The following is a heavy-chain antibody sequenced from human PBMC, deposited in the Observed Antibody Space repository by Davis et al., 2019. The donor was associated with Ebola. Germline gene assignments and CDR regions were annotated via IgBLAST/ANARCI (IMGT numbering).Heavy chain of an antibody. CDR2: IRSKANSYAT. Sequence: GGSLRLSCTGTGFTFTGYSMNWVRQASGKGLEWVGRIRSKANSYATAYAASVKGRFTISRDDSKNTAYLQMNSLKTEDTAVYYCTTRLAVAGTDYYHGMDVWGQGTTVTVSS. CDR3: TTRLAVAGTDYYHGMDV. CDR1: GFTFTGYS. J-gene: IGHJ6*02. V-gene: IGHV3-73*01. D-gene: IGHD6-19*01.